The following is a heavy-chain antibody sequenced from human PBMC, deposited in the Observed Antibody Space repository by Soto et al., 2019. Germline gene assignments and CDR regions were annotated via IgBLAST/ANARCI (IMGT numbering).Heavy chain of an antibody. Sequence: EVQLVESGGTVIQVGGSLRLSCAASGFIFDDFTMHWVRLVPGKGLQWVSYINWDGRIAMYADSVKGRFTISSDNTNNHLYLQMNRLRSDDTALDYCAKDEVAAVESPGDWGHGTLVSVSS. CDR3: AKDEVAAVESPGD. CDR2: INWDGRIA. J-gene: IGHJ4*01. D-gene: IGHD6-13*01. V-gene: IGHV3-43*01. CDR1: GFIFDDFT.